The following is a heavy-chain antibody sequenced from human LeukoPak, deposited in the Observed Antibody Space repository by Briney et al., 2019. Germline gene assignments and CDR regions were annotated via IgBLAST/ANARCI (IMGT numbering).Heavy chain of an antibody. Sequence: HSETLSLTCTVSGGSISSGSYYWSWIRQPAGKGLEWIGRIYTSGSTNYNPSLKSRVTISVDTSKNQFSLKLSSVTAADTAVYYCARDRLSDDSSGYYLIGMDYYYGMDVWGQGTTVTVSS. CDR3: ARDRLSDDSSGYYLIGMDYYYGMDV. D-gene: IGHD3-22*01. V-gene: IGHV4-61*02. CDR2: IYTSGST. CDR1: GGSISSGSYY. J-gene: IGHJ6*02.